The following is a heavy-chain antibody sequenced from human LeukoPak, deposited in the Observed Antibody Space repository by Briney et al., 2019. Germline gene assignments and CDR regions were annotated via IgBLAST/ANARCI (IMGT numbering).Heavy chain of an antibody. CDR2: IKPDGSDK. CDR1: GFTFSTYW. V-gene: IGHV3-7*01. Sequence: PGGSLRLSCEASGFTFSTYWMSWVRQAPGKGPECVANIKPDGSDKYYVDSMKGRFTISRDNAKNLLYLQMNNLGAEDTAVYYCAREGFPPGVLHWGQGTLVTVSS. D-gene: IGHD2-2*01. CDR3: AREGFPPGVLH. J-gene: IGHJ1*01.